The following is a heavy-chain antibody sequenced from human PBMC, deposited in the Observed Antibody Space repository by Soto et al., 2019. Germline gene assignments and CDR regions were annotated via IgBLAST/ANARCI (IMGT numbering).Heavy chain of an antibody. CDR2: IVPIFGSI. CDR3: ASRERVDAFDV. V-gene: IGHV1-69*06. Sequence: QVQLVQSGAEVKKPGSSVKVSCKASGGTFSTNGITWVRQASGQGLEWMGGIVPIFGSINLSQKFRGRLTITPDKSTSTVYMELSSLKSEDTAVYYCASRERVDAFDVWGQGTMVTVSS. CDR1: GGTFSTNG. J-gene: IGHJ3*01. D-gene: IGHD1-26*01.